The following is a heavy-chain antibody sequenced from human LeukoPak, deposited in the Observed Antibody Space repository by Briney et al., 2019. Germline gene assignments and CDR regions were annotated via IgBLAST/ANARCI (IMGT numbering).Heavy chain of an antibody. J-gene: IGHJ5*02. Sequence: ASAKVSCKASGYTLTSYDINWVRQASGQGLEWMGWMDPNKGNTGYAQKFRGRVTMTRNSSINTAYLELSSLTSEDTAVYYCARGGSLTGYHGWFDPWGQGILVTVSS. CDR3: ARGGSLTGYHGWFDP. V-gene: IGHV1-8*01. D-gene: IGHD3-9*01. CDR2: MDPNKGNT. CDR1: GYTLTSYD.